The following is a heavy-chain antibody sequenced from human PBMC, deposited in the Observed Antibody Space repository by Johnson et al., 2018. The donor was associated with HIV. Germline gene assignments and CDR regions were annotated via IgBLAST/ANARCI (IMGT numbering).Heavy chain of an antibody. Sequence: VQLVESGGGLVQPGGSLRLSCAASGFTFDDYAMHWVRQAPGKGMEWVSLISWDGGSTYYADSVKGRFTISRDNSTNSLYLQMNSLRSEDTALNYCAKEGGKEYSDEVVFACDSWGQGRMVTVSA. CDR1: GFTFDDYA. CDR3: AKEGGKEYSDEVVFACDS. J-gene: IGHJ3*02. D-gene: IGHD2-8*02. V-gene: IGHV3-43*01. CDR2: ISWDGGST.